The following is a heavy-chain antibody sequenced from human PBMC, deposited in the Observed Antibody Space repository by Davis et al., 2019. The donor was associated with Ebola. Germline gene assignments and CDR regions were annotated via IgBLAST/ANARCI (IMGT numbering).Heavy chain of an antibody. CDR3: ARTLSYDFWSGYYTSGYYYYYMDV. CDR2: INHSGST. V-gene: IGHV4-34*01. J-gene: IGHJ6*03. D-gene: IGHD3-3*01. CDR1: GGSFSGYY. Sequence: SETLSLTCAVYGGSFSGYYWSWIRQPPGKGLEWIGEINHSGSTNYNPSLKSRVTISVDTSKNQFSLKLSSVTAADTAVYYCARTLSYDFWSGYYTSGYYYYYMDVWGKGTTVTVSS.